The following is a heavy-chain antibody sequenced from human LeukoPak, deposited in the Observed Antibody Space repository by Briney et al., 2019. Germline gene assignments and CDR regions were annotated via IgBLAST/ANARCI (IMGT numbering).Heavy chain of an antibody. J-gene: IGHJ4*02. D-gene: IGHD2-2*02. V-gene: IGHV3-23*01. CDR2: ISGSGGST. CDR1: GFTFSSYT. CDR3: AKTPNIVVVPAAIDY. Sequence: GSLRLSCTAPGFTFSSYTMNWVRQAPGKGLEWVSAISGSGGSTYYADSVKGRFTISRDNSKNTLCLQMNSLRAEDTAVYYCAKTPNIVVVPAAIDYWGQGTLVTVSS.